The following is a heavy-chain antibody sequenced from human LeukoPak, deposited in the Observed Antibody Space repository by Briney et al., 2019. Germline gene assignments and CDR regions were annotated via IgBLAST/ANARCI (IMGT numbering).Heavy chain of an antibody. CDR1: GGTFSSYA. CDR3: ARDQRVGATAYAFDI. J-gene: IGHJ3*02. D-gene: IGHD1-26*01. V-gene: IGHV1-69*01. CDR2: IIPIFGTA. Sequence: GASVKVSCKASGGTFSSYAISWVRQAPGQGLEWMGGIIPIFGTANYAQKFQGRVTITADESTSTAYMELSSLRSEDTAVYYCARDQRVGATAYAFDIWGQGTMVTVSS.